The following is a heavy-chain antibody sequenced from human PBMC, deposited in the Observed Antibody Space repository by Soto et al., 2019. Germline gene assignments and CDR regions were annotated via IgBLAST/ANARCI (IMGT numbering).Heavy chain of an antibody. D-gene: IGHD6-19*01. CDR2: ISSRSDYT. V-gene: IGHV3-11*06. CDR3: AREVSASFDL. J-gene: IGHJ4*02. Sequence: QVQLVESGGGLVKPGGSLRLSCAASGFTFSDFYMSWVRQAPGKGLEWVSYISSRSDYTTYSYSVRGRFTISRDNAKNSLYLQMNSLRAEDTAVYYCAREVSASFDLWGLGTLVTVSS. CDR1: GFTFSDFY.